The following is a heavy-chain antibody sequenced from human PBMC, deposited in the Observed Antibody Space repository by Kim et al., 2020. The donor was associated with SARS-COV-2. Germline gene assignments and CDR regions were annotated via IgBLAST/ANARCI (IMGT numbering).Heavy chain of an antibody. J-gene: IGHJ4*02. V-gene: IGHV3-23*01. CDR3: AKGPKITMVRGANDY. D-gene: IGHD3-10*01. Sequence: SVQGRFTISRDNSKNTLYLQMNSLRAEDTAVYYCAKGPKITMVRGANDYWGQGTLVTVSS.